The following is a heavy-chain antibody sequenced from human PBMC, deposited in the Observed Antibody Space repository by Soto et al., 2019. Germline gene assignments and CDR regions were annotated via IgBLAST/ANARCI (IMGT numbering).Heavy chain of an antibody. CDR3: ARERSGDITIFGVVIIPGGFDP. CDR1: GGSISSGDYY. V-gene: IGHV4-61*02. CDR2: IYTSGST. D-gene: IGHD3-3*01. J-gene: IGHJ5*02. Sequence: SETLSLTCTVSGGSISSGDYYWSWIRQPAGKGLEWIGRIYTSGSTNYNPSLKSRVTMSVDTSKNQFSLKLSSVTAADTAVYYCARERSGDITIFGVVIIPGGFDPWGQGTLVTVSS.